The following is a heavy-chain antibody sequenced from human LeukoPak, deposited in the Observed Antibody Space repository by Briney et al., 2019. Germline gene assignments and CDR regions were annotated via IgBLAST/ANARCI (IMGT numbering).Heavy chain of an antibody. CDR2: ISGTAFST. Sequence: GGSLRLSCAASGFTFSSYGMSWARQAPGKGLEWVSIISGTAFSTYYADSVKGRFTISRDNSKNTLYLQMNSLRAEDTAVYYCAKGDIWFGELFRIFDYWGQGTLVTVSS. CDR3: AKGDIWFGELFRIFDY. V-gene: IGHV3-23*01. J-gene: IGHJ4*02. CDR1: GFTFSSYG. D-gene: IGHD3-10*01.